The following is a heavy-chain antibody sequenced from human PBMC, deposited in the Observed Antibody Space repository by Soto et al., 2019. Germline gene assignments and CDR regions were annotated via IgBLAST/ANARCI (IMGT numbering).Heavy chain of an antibody. CDR3: ARDGVGATRMYYFDY. CDR2: IIPIFGTA. CDR1: GGTFSRYA. J-gene: IGHJ4*02. Sequence: QVQLVQSGAEVKKPGSSVKVSCKASGGTFSRYAISWVRQAPGQGLEWMGGIIPIFGTANYAQKFQGRVTITADKSTSTAYMELSSLRSEDTAVYYCARDGVGATRMYYFDYWGQGTLVTVSS. V-gene: IGHV1-69*06. D-gene: IGHD1-26*01.